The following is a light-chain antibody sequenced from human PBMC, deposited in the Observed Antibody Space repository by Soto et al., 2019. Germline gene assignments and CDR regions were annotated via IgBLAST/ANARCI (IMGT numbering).Light chain of an antibody. CDR3: QSYDSSNFWV. CDR2: EDN. CDR1: SGRIASNY. Sequence: NFMLTQPHSVSESPGKTVTISCTRSSGRIASNYVQWYQQRPGSAPTTVIYEDNQRPSGVPDRFSGSIDSSSNSASLAISGLKTEDEADYYCQSYDSSNFWVFGGGTKVTVL. V-gene: IGLV6-57*04. J-gene: IGLJ3*02.